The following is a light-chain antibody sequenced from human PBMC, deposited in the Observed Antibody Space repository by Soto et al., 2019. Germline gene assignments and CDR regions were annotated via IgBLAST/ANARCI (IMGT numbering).Light chain of an antibody. V-gene: IGLV1-44*01. CDR1: SSNIGANI. CDR3: AAWDDSLNGFV. Sequence: QSVLTQPPSASGTPGQRVTISCSGTSSNIGANIVTWYQQLPGAAPKLLIYSDDQRPSGVPDRVSGSKSGTSASLAIRGLQSEDEADYYRAAWDDSLNGFVFGSGTKLTVL. J-gene: IGLJ1*01. CDR2: SDD.